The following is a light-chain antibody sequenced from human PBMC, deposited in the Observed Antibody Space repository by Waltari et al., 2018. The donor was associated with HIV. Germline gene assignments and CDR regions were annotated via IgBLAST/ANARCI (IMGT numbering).Light chain of an antibody. J-gene: IGLJ3*02. CDR2: SVN. Sequence: QSVLTQPPSASGTPGQRVTISCSGSSSNIVSNAVNWYQQVPGTAPKLLIYSVNQRASGVPDRFSGSKSGTSASLAISGLQSEDEANYYCAAWDDSLNGPLFGGGTKLTVL. CDR3: AAWDDSLNGPL. V-gene: IGLV1-44*01. CDR1: SSNIVSNA.